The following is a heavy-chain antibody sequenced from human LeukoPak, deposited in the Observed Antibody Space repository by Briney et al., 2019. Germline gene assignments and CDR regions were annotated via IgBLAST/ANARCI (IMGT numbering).Heavy chain of an antibody. Sequence: ASVKVSCKVSGYTLTEVSMHWVRQAPGKGLEWMGGFDPEEGETIYAQKFQGRVTMTEDTSTDTAYMELSSLRSEDTAVFYCVSDPITMIRGVIIEGFDPWGQGTLVTVSS. D-gene: IGHD3-10*01. J-gene: IGHJ5*02. CDR3: VSDPITMIRGVIIEGFDP. V-gene: IGHV1-24*01. CDR2: FDPEEGET. CDR1: GYTLTEVS.